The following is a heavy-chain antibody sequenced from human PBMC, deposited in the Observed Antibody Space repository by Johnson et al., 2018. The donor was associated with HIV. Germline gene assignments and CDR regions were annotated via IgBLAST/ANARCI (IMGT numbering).Heavy chain of an antibody. CDR2: TKTKPEVGTT. J-gene: IGHJ3*02. D-gene: IGHD2-15*01. CDR1: GFTFSDVW. V-gene: IGHV3-15*01. CDR3: TTGDCSGGSCHAFDI. Sequence: EVQLVESGGGSVKPGDSLRLSCAASGFTFSDVWMTWVRQAPGRGLEWLGRTKTKPEVGTTDYAAPVKGRFTISRDDSINPVYLKMNSLKSEDMAVYYCTTGDCSGGSCHAFDIWGQGTMVTVSS.